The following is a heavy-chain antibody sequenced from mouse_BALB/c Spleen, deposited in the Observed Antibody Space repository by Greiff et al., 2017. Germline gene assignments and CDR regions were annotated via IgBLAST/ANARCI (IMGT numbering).Heavy chain of an antibody. V-gene: IGHV1-77*01. CDR3: ARRGRYDTWFAY. J-gene: IGHJ3*01. CDR2: IYPGSGNT. CDR1: GYTFTDYY. Sequence: VQLQESGAELARPGASVKLSCKASGYTFTDYYINWVKQRTGQGLEWIGEIYPGSGNTYYNEKFKGKATLTADKSSSTAYMQLSSLTSEDSAVYFCARRGRYDTWFAYWGQGTLVTVSA. D-gene: IGHD2-14*01.